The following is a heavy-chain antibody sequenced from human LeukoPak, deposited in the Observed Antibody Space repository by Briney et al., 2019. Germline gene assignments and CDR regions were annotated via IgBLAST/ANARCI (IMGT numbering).Heavy chain of an antibody. Sequence: VGSLRLSSAASGFTFDRFTIHWVRHTPGKGLEWVSLINRRGHTFYADSVKGRFTISRDNSRNSVFLQMNSLRPEDTALYHCAKEVDCPSDCLFFHSWGQGTLVSVSS. CDR3: AKEVDCPSDCLFFHS. V-gene: IGHV3-43*01. J-gene: IGHJ4*02. D-gene: IGHD2-21*02. CDR1: GFTFDRFT. CDR2: INRRGHT.